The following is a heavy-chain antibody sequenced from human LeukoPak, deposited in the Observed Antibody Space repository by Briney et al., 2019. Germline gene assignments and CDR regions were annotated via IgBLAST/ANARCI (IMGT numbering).Heavy chain of an antibody. V-gene: IGHV3-21*01. CDR1: GFTFSSYS. CDR3: ARDSDNLTGSKSHFDY. CDR2: ISTSSSYI. J-gene: IGHJ4*02. D-gene: IGHD3-9*01. Sequence: RPGGSLRLSCAASGFTFSSYSMNWVRQAPGKGLEWVSCISTSSSYIYYADSVKGRFTISRDNAKNSLYLQMNSLRPEDAAVYYCARDSDNLTGSKSHFDYWGQGTLVTVSS.